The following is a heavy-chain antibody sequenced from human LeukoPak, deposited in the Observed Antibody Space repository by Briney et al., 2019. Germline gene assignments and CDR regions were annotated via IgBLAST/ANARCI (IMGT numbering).Heavy chain of an antibody. CDR3: ARLGPSTESFYSLDI. CDR2: IHSSGDN. J-gene: IGHJ3*02. Sequence: SETLSLTCTVSGASISGHYWSWIRQPPGKGLEYIGYIHSSGDNSYKPSLRSRLSTSVDTSKNQFSLRLTSVTAADTAVYYCARLGPSTESFYSLDIWGPGTMVTVSS. CDR1: GASISGHY. V-gene: IGHV4-59*11. D-gene: IGHD1-26*01.